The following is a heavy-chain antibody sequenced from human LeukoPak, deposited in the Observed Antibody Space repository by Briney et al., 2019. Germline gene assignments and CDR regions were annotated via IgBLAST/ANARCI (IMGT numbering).Heavy chain of an antibody. V-gene: IGHV4-61*02. CDR3: ARGGWQYINNWSNWFDP. CDR1: GGSIRSGSYF. J-gene: IGHJ5*02. CDR2: VDSSGTT. D-gene: IGHD1-1*01. Sequence: SETLSLTCTVSGGSIRSGSYFWTWIRQPAGKALEWIGRVDSSGTTNYNPSLKSRVTISVDTSKNQFSLKLSSVTAADTAVYYCARGGWQYINNWSNWFDPWGQGTLVTVSS.